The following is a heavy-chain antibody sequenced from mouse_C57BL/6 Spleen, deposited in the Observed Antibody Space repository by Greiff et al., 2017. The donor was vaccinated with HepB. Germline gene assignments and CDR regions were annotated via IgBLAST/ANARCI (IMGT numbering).Heavy chain of an antibody. V-gene: IGHV5-4*01. CDR2: ISDGGSYT. CDR1: GFTFRSYA. J-gene: IGHJ3*01. CDR3: ARSLYDTGFAY. Sequence: EVQLVESGGGLVKPGGSLKLSCAASGFTFRSYAMSWVRQTPEKRLEWVATISDGGSYTYYPDNVKGRFTISRDNAKNNLYLQMSHLKSEDTAMYYCARSLYDTGFAYWGQGTLVTVSA. D-gene: IGHD2-3*01.